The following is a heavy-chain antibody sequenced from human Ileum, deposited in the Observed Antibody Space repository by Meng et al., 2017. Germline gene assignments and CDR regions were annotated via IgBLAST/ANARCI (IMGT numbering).Heavy chain of an antibody. Sequence: QVQLQESGPGLVRPADTLSLICTVSGGSVSSDGFQWGWVRQPPGKGLEWIGYASTNYNPSLKSRVTISLDTSKNQFSLELSSVTAADTAVYYCARDHWGSLDYWGQGILVTVSS. CDR3: ARDHWGSLDY. D-gene: IGHD7-27*01. CDR2: AST. CDR1: GGSVSSDGFQ. J-gene: IGHJ4*02. V-gene: IGHV4-61*08.